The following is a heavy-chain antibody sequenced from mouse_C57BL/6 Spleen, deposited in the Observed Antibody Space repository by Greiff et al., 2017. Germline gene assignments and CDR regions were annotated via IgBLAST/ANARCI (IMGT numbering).Heavy chain of an antibody. V-gene: IGHV1-63*01. CDR3: ARGHDVGYFDV. D-gene: IGHD2-2*01. CDR1: GYTFPNYW. Sequence: QVHVKQSGAELVRPGTSVKMSCKASGYTFPNYWIGWAKQRPGHGLEWIGDIYPGGGYTNYNEKFKGKATLTADKSSSTAYMQFSSLTSEDSAIYYCARGHDVGYFDVWGTGTTVTVSS. J-gene: IGHJ1*03. CDR2: IYPGGGYT.